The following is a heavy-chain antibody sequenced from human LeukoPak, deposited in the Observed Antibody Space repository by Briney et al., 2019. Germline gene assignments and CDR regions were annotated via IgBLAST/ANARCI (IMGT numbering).Heavy chain of an antibody. D-gene: IGHD4-17*01. CDR2: IYSGGST. V-gene: IGHV3-66*01. J-gene: IGHJ4*02. CDR1: GFTVSSNY. Sequence: GGSLRLSCAASGFTVSSNYMSWVRQAPGKGLEWVSVIYSGGSTCYADSVKGRFTMSRDNSKNTLYLQMNSLRAEDTAVYYCARSSDGDYYYYFDYWGQGTLVTVSS. CDR3: ARSSDGDYYYYFDY.